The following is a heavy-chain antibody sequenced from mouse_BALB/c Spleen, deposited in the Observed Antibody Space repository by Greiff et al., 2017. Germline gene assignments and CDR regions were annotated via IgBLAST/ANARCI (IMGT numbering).Heavy chain of an antibody. D-gene: IGHD1-1*01. CDR3: ARITTVVLDY. V-gene: IGHV1-7*01. J-gene: IGHJ2*01. CDR1: GYTFTSYW. Sequence: VQLQQSGAELAKPGASVKMSCKASGYTFTSYWMHWVKQRPGQGLEWIGYINPSTGYTEYNQKFKDKATLTADKSSSTAYMQLSSLTSEDSAVYYCARITTVVLDYWGQGTTLTVSS. CDR2: INPSTGYT.